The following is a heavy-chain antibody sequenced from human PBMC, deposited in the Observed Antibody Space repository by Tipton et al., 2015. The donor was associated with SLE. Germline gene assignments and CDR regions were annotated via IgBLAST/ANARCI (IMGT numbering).Heavy chain of an antibody. CDR3: ARQSHDVPHTAAFDY. D-gene: IGHD1-1*01. V-gene: IGHV4-39*07. Sequence: LRLSCTVSGDSIRSRSFYWDWMRQTPGKGLEWIGNIHYTGDTYYNPSLRGRVTISVDTSRNHFSLKLTSVTAADTAIYYCARQSHDVPHTAAFDYWGQGTLVTVSS. J-gene: IGHJ4*02. CDR2: IHYTGDT. CDR1: GDSIRSRSFY.